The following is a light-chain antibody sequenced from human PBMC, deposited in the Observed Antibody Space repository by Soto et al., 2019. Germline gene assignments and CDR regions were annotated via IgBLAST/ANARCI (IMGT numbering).Light chain of an antibody. V-gene: IGKV3-20*01. J-gene: IGKJ5*01. Sequence: EIALTQSPDTLSLSPGERATLSCRASQTLSNSFIAWYQHKPGQAPRLLVYDTSTRATGIPDRYSGSGSGTDFTLTISRLEPEDFAVFFCQQYGTSEIIFGQGTRLEIK. CDR3: QQYGTSEII. CDR1: QTLSNSF. CDR2: DTS.